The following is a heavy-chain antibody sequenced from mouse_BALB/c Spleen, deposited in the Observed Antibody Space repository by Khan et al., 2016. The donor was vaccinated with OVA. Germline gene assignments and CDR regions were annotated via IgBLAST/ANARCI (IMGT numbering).Heavy chain of an antibody. CDR1: GYTFTSYW. D-gene: IGHD1-1*01. V-gene: IGHV1S81*02. CDR2: TNPTNGRT. CDR3: ARIKKIVATYVDY. J-gene: IGHJ2*01. Sequence: QVQLQQSGAELVKAGASVKMSCKASGYTFTSYWMHWVKQRLGQGLEWFAETNPTNGRTYYNVKFKSKATLTVDKSSSTAYMLLSGPTFEDSAVYYCARIKKIVATYVDYWGQGTTLTVSS.